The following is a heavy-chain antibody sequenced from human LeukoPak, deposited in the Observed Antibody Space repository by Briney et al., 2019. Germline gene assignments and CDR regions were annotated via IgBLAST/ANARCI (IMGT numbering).Heavy chain of an antibody. CDR3: ARQPPYGSGDFGEGYYFAY. CDR2: IYYSGST. Sequence: SETLSLTCTVSGGSISSSSYYGGWIRQPPGKGLEWIGSIYYSGSTYYNPSLKSRVTISVDTSKNQFSLKLSSVTAADTAVYYCARQPPYGSGDFGEGYYFAYWGQGTLVTVSS. V-gene: IGHV4-39*01. J-gene: IGHJ4*02. CDR1: GGSISSSSYY. D-gene: IGHD3-10*01.